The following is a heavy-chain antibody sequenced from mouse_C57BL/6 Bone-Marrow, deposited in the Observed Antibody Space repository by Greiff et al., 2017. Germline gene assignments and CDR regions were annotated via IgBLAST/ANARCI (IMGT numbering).Heavy chain of an antibody. CDR1: GYSITSGYY. D-gene: IGHD2-3*01. J-gene: IGHJ2*01. CDR3: ASWRLLHYFDY. Sequence: EVQLQESGPGLVKPSQSLSLTCSVTGYSITSGYYWNWIRQFPGNKLEWMGYISYDGSNNYNPSLKNRISITRDTSKNQFFLKLNSVTTEDTATYYCASWRLLHYFDYWGQGTTRTVSS. CDR2: ISYDGSN. V-gene: IGHV3-6*01.